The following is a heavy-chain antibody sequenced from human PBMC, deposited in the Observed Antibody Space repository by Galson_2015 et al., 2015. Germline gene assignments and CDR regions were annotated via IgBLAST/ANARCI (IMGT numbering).Heavy chain of an antibody. Sequence: SVKVSRMASGGTFGSYAISWVRPAPGQGLAWTGGIIPLFGAAASAQKFQGRVTLTADESKSTAYMELISLRTEDSAVYDCARERIVVVPAAIRYYYGMDVWGQGTLVTVSS. CDR3: ARERIVVVPAAIRYYYGMDV. J-gene: IGHJ6*02. V-gene: IGHV1-69*13. D-gene: IGHD2-2*02. CDR2: IIPLFGAA. CDR1: GGTFGSYA.